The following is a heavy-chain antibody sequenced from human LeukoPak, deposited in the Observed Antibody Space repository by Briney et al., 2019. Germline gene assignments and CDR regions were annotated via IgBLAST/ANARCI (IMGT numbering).Heavy chain of an antibody. J-gene: IGHJ5*02. Sequence: PGGSLRLSCAASGFTVSSNYMSWVRQAPGKGLEWVSVIYSGAGRTDYADSVKGRFNISRDNSKNTLYLKMNSLRAEDTAVYYCARDLHGSTGCFDPWGQGTLVTVS. CDR3: ARDLHGSTGCFDP. D-gene: IGHD1-26*01. CDR2: IYSGAGRT. CDR1: GFTVSSNY. V-gene: IGHV3-53*01.